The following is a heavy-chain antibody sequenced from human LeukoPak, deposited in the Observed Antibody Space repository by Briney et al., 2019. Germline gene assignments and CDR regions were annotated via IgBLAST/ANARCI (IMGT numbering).Heavy chain of an antibody. D-gene: IGHD6-13*01. V-gene: IGHV3-23*05. J-gene: IGHJ4*02. Sequence: GGSLRLSCEASGFTFSAYAMTWVRQAPGKGLEWVSSIGSDNKPHYSESVKGRFAISRDNSKNTLFLQMNSLRAADTALYYCAKVSSSGWSRAPFDYWGQGTLVTVSS. CDR1: GFTFSAYA. CDR3: AKVSSSGWSRAPFDY. CDR2: IGSDNKP.